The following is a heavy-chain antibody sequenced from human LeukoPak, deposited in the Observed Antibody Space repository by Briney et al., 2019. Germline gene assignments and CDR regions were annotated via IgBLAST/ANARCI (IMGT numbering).Heavy chain of an antibody. V-gene: IGHV1-2*06. CDR2: INPNRGGT. D-gene: IGHD3-16*02. CDR1: GYTFTGYY. Sequence: ASVKVSCKASGYTFTGYYMHWVRQAPGQGLEWMGRINPNRGGTNYAQKFQGRVTMTRDTSISTAYMELSRLRSDDTAVYYCARGGVYDYVWGSCRQPDFWGQGTLVTVSS. CDR3: ARGGVYDYVWGSCRQPDF. J-gene: IGHJ4*02.